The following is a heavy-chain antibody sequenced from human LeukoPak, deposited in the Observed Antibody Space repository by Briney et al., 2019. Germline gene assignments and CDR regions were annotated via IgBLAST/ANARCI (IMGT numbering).Heavy chain of an antibody. Sequence: SETLSLTCTVSGGSISSNYWSWIRQPPGKGLEWIGYIYYSGSTNYNPSLKSRVTISVDTSKNQFSLKLSSVTAADTAVYYCARDREGMITFGGVSYYYTDVWGKGTTVTVSS. CDR3: ARDREGMITFGGVSYYYTDV. CDR1: GGSISSNY. D-gene: IGHD3-16*01. J-gene: IGHJ6*03. V-gene: IGHV4-59*01. CDR2: IYYSGST.